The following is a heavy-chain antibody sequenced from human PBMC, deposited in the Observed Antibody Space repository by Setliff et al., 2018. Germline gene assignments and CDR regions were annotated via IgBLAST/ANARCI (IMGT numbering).Heavy chain of an antibody. D-gene: IGHD6-19*01. J-gene: IGHJ4*02. CDR1: GFTFSRYW. V-gene: IGHV3-15*01. Sequence: GGSLRLSCAASGFTFSRYWMSWVRQAPGKGLEWVGRIKSKTDGGTTDYAAPVKGRFTISRDDSKNTLYLQMNSLKTEDTAVYYCTRASSIAVAGSSIWGQGTLVTVSS. CDR2: IKSKTDGGTT. CDR3: TRASSIAVAGSSI.